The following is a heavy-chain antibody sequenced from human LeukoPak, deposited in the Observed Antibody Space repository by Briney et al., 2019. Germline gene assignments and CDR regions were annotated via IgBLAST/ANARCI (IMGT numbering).Heavy chain of an antibody. Sequence: SETLSLTCTVSGGSIRTYYWSWIRQPPGKGLEWIGYISYSGSTNYNPSLKSRVTISLDTSKNQFALKLSSVTAADTAVYYCARSIIGTRSKFDYWGRGTLVTVSS. D-gene: IGHD1/OR15-1a*01. CDR2: ISYSGST. CDR3: ARSIIGTRSKFDY. V-gene: IGHV4-59*08. J-gene: IGHJ4*02. CDR1: GGSIRTYY.